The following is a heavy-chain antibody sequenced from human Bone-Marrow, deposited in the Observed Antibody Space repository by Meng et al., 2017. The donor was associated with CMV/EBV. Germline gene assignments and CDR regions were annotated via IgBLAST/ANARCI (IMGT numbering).Heavy chain of an antibody. CDR2: INPNSGGT. CDR3: ATGIVGATNGYGMDV. D-gene: IGHD1-26*01. J-gene: IGHJ6*02. Sequence: ASVKVSCKASGYTFTGYYMHWVRQAPGQGLEWMGWINPNSGGTNYAQKFQGRVTMTRDTSISTAYMELSRLRSDDTAVYYCATGIVGATNGYGMDVRGQGTTVTVSS. CDR1: GYTFTGYY. V-gene: IGHV1-2*02.